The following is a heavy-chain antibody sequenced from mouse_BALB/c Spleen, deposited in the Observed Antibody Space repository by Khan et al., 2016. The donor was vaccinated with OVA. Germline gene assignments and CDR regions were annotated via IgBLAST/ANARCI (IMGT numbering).Heavy chain of an antibody. CDR2: IWAGGST. V-gene: IGHV2-9*02. CDR3: ARLEDI. Sequence: QVQLKESGPGLVAPSQSLSITCTVSGFSLTSYGVHWVRQPPEKGLEWLGVIWAGGSTNYNSALMSSLSISKDNSNSKVVLKKNSLQTDDTAMYDCARLEDIWGQGTTLTVSS. J-gene: IGHJ2*01. D-gene: IGHD1-3*01. CDR1: GFSLTSYG.